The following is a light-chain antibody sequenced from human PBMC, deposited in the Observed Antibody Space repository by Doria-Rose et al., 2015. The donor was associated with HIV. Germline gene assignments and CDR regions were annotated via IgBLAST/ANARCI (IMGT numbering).Light chain of an antibody. J-gene: IGKJ3*01. V-gene: IGKV4-1*01. CDR2: WAS. CDR1: QSLLYTSKNY. Sequence: DIRLTQSPESLGMSLGERATLNCKSNQSLLYTSKNYLAWYQQKPGQPPKLLIYWASTRQSGVPARFSGSGSGTDCTLTISSLEAEDVAVYYCQQYYDTPSFGPGTTVDI. CDR3: QQYYDTPS.